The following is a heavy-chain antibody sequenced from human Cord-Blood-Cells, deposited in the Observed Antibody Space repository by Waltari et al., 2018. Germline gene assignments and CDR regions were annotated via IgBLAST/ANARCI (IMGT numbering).Heavy chain of an antibody. Sequence: QVQLQQWGAGLLKPSETLSLTCAVYGGSFSGYYWSWIRQPPGKGLEWIGEINHSGSTNYNPSLKIRVTISVDTSKNQFSLKLSSVTAADTAVYYCARVRHGFYFDYWGQGTLVTVSS. V-gene: IGHV4-34*01. CDR3: ARVRHGFYFDY. CDR2: INHSGST. J-gene: IGHJ4*02. CDR1: GGSFSGYY.